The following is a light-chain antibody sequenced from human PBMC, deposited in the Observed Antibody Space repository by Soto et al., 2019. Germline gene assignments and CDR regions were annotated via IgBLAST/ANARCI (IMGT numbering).Light chain of an antibody. CDR3: QQYSTYTPRT. V-gene: IGKV1-6*01. J-gene: IGKJ1*01. Sequence: AIQMTQSPSSLSASVGDRVTITCRASRDIGNDLGWYQQKPGKAPKHLIFAASNLQSGVPSRFSGGGSGTEFTLTISSLQPHDFATYYCQQYSTYTPRTFGQGTKVDIK. CDR2: AAS. CDR1: RDIGND.